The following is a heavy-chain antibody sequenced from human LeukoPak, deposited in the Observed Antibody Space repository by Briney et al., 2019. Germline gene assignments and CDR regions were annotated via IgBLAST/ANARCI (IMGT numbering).Heavy chain of an antibody. D-gene: IGHD3-9*01. Sequence: GESLKISCKGSGYSFTSYWIGWVRQMPGKGLEWMGIIYPGDSDTRYSPSFQGQVTISADKSISTAYLQWSSLKASDTAMYYCARHGGGTYYDILTGHFLYNWFDPWGQGTLVTVSS. CDR3: ARHGGGTYYDILTGHFLYNWFDP. J-gene: IGHJ5*02. CDR2: IYPGDSDT. V-gene: IGHV5-51*01. CDR1: GYSFTSYW.